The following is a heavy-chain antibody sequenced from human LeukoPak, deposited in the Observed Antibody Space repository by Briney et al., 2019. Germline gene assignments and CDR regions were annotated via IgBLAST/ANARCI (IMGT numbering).Heavy chain of an antibody. CDR3: AKDPTLGYGYNYYMDV. CDR1: GFTFSSYG. J-gene: IGHJ6*03. V-gene: IGHV3-30*02. Sequence: GGSLRLSCAASGFTFSSYGMHWVRQAPGKGLEWVAFIRYDGRNKYYADSVEGRFTISRDNSKNTLYLQMNSLRAEDTAVYYCAKDPTLGYGYNYYMDVWGKGTTVTVS. D-gene: IGHD2-15*01. CDR2: IRYDGRNK.